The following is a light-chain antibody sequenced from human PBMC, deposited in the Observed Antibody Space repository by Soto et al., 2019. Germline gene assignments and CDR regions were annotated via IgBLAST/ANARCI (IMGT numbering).Light chain of an antibody. CDR1: QTVNSDY. V-gene: IGKV3-20*01. J-gene: IGKJ1*01. CDR3: HQFGYSPRT. CDR2: ATS. Sequence: EIVLTQSPGTLSLSPGETATLSCSASQTVNSDYSAWFQQRPGQAPRLLIFATSRRATDIPDRFSGSGSGTDFTLAIRRLEPEDFAVYYCHQFGYSPRTFGQGTKVDIK.